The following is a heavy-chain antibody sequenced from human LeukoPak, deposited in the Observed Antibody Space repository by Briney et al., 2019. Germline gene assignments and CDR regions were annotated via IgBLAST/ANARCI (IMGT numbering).Heavy chain of an antibody. V-gene: IGHV1-2*02. CDR1: GYILTDYY. CDR2: INPNSGGT. J-gene: IGHJ3*01. CDR3: ARDPDGFDV. Sequence: ASVNVSCKASGYILTDYYIHWVRQAPGQGLEWMGWINPNSGGTNYAQKFQGRVTMTRDTSISTAYMELTRLTSDDTAVYYCARDPDGFDVWGQGTMVTVSS.